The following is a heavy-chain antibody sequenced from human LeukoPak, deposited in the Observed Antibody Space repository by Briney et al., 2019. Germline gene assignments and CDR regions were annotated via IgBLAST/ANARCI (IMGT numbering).Heavy chain of an antibody. CDR2: VHYSGAT. V-gene: IGHV4-59*01. CDR3: ARDYYDSSGYYY. J-gene: IGHJ4*02. D-gene: IGHD3-22*01. CDR1: GDSISGYF. Sequence: TSETLSLTCTVSGDSISGYFWSWIRQTPGKGLEWIGYVHYSGATNYNPSLKSRVTISVDTSKNQFSLKLSSVTAADTAVYYCARDYYDSSGYYYWGQGTLVTVSS.